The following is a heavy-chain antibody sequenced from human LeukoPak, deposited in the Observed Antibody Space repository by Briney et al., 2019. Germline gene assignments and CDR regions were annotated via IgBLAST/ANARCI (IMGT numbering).Heavy chain of an antibody. J-gene: IGHJ4*02. CDR3: ARVGGPYCTNGVCV. CDR1: GFPFSSYW. V-gene: IGHV3-7*01. CDR2: IKQDGSEK. Sequence: GSLRLSCAASGFPFSSYWMSWVRPAPGKGLEWVANIKQDGSEKYYVDSVKGRFTISRDNAKNSLYLQMNSLRAEDTAVYYCARVGGPYCTNGVCVWGQGTLVTVSS. D-gene: IGHD2-8*01.